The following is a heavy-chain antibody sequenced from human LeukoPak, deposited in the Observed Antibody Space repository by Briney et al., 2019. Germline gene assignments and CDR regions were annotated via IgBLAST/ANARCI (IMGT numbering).Heavy chain of an antibody. CDR3: ARGGDSSGYEGRFDP. V-gene: IGHV4-30-4*07. J-gene: IGHJ5*02. D-gene: IGHD3-22*01. Sequence: PSQTLSLTCAVSGGSISRSGYSWSWIRQPPGKGLDWIAYIYYTGSTYYNPYLKSRVTISLYTSKNQFSLKLTSVTAADTAVYYCARGGDSSGYEGRFDPWGQGTLVTVSS. CDR1: GGSISRSGYS. CDR2: IYYTGST.